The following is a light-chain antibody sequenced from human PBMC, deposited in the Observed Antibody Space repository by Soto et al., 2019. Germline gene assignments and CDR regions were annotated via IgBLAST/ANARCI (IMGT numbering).Light chain of an antibody. CDR2: GAS. J-gene: IGKJ1*01. Sequence: EIVLTQSPGTLSLSAGERATLSCRASQSVSTNYLAWYQRKPGQAPTLLIYGASSRATGIPDRFSGSGSGTDFTLTITRLEPEDFAVHYCQQYSSSPLTFGQGTKVEIK. CDR1: QSVSTNY. V-gene: IGKV3-20*01. CDR3: QQYSSSPLT.